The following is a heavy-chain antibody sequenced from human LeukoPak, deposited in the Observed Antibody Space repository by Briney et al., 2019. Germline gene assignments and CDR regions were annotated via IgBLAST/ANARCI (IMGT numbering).Heavy chain of an antibody. J-gene: IGHJ5*02. V-gene: IGHV1-2*02. CDR3: ARAEWSYNWFDP. D-gene: IGHD3-3*01. Sequence: ASVTVSCTASGYTFTGYYMHWVRQAPGQGLEWMGWINPNSGGTNYAQKFQGRVTMTRDTSISTAYMELSRLRSDDTAVYYCARAEWSYNWFDPWGQGTLVTVSS. CDR1: GYTFTGYY. CDR2: INPNSGGT.